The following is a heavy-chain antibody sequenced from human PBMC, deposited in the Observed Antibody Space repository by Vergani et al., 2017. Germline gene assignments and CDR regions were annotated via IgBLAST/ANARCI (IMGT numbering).Heavy chain of an antibody. Sequence: QLQLQESGPGLVKPSETLSLTCTVSGGSISSSSYYWGWIRQPPGKGLEWIGSIYYSGGTYYDPSLKSRVTISVDTSKNQFSLKLSSVTAADTAVYYCARGPMVRGVIITDDAFDIWGQGTMVTVSS. D-gene: IGHD3-10*01. CDR1: GGSISSSSYY. CDR3: ARGPMVRGVIITDDAFDI. V-gene: IGHV4-39*01. J-gene: IGHJ3*02. CDR2: IYYSGGT.